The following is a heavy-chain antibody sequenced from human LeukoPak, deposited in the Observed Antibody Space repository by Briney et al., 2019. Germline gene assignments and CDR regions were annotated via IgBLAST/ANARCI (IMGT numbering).Heavy chain of an antibody. V-gene: IGHV1-18*01. CDR2: ISAYNGNT. CDR1: GYTFTSYG. J-gene: IGHJ4*02. CDR3: ARDSAEKYTGAYGWAPPDDY. D-gene: IGHD7-27*01. Sequence: WASVKVSCKASGYTFTSYGISWVRQAPGQGLEWMGWISAYNGNTNYAQKLQGRVTMTTDTSTSTAYMELRSLRSDDTAVYYCARDSAEKYTGAYGWAPPDDYWGQGTLVTVSS.